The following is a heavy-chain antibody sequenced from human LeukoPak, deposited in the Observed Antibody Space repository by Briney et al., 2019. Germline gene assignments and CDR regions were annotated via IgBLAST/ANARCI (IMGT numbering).Heavy chain of an antibody. J-gene: IGHJ4*02. CDR3: ARESRIAARPSYPGRGSYYFDY. CDR1: GGTFSSYA. Sequence: ASVKVSCKASGGTFSSYAIRWVRQAPGQGLEWMGWIIPIFGKPNHAPKFQGRVTITTDKSTSTAYLELTSLTSKNTAAYYWARESRIAARPSYPGRGSYYFDYWGQGTLVTVSS. V-gene: IGHV1-69*05. D-gene: IGHD6-6*01. CDR2: IIPIFGKP.